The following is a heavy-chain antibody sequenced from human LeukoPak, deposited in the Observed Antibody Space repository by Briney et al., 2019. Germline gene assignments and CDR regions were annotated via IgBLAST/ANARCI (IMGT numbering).Heavy chain of an antibody. J-gene: IGHJ4*02. V-gene: IGHV4-34*01. Sequence: PSETLSLTCAVYGGSFSGYYWSWIRQPPGKGLEWIGEINHSGSTYYNPSLKSRVTISVDTSKNQFSLKLSSVTAADTAVYYCARIVRGVPDYWGQGTLVTVSS. D-gene: IGHD3-10*01. CDR3: ARIVRGVPDY. CDR2: INHSGST. CDR1: GGSFSGYY.